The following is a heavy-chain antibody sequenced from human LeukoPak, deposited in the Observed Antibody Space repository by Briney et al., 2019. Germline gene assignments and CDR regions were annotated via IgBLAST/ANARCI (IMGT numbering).Heavy chain of an antibody. V-gene: IGHV3-74*01. CDR2: INSDGSST. Sequence: GGSLRLSCAASGFTVSSSWMHWVRQAPGKGLVWVSGINSDGSSTLYADSVKGRFTISRDTAKNTLYLQMNSLRAEDTAVYYCARKMSGGPCFDSWGQGTLVTVSS. J-gene: IGHJ4*02. CDR3: ARKMSGGPCFDS. D-gene: IGHD1-14*01. CDR1: GFTVSSSW.